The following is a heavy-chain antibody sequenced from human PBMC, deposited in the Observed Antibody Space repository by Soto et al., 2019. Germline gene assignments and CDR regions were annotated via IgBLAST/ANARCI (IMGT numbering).Heavy chain of an antibody. D-gene: IGHD5-18*01. CDR2: IIPIFGTA. CDR3: AREDLRYSYGYRSWNWFDP. J-gene: IGHJ5*02. V-gene: IGHV1-69*13. Sequence: EASVKVSCKASGGTFSSYAISWVRQAPGQGLEWMGGIIPIFGTANYAQKFQGRVTITADESTSTAYTELSSLRSEDTAVYYCAREDLRYSYGYRSWNWFDPWGQGTLVTVSS. CDR1: GGTFSSYA.